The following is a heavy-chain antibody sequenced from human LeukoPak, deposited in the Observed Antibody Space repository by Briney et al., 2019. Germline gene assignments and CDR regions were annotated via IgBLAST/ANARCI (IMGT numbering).Heavy chain of an antibody. CDR1: GFTFSSYA. D-gene: IGHD3-10*01. V-gene: IGHV3-30*04. CDR3: ARDQTLNLYYGSGMDV. J-gene: IGHJ6*02. Sequence: GGSLRLSCAASGFTFSSYAMHWVRQAPGKGLEWVAVISYDGSNRYYADSVKGRFTISRDNSKNTLYLQMNSLRAEDTAVYYCARDQTLNLYYGSGMDVWGQGTTVTVSS. CDR2: ISYDGSNR.